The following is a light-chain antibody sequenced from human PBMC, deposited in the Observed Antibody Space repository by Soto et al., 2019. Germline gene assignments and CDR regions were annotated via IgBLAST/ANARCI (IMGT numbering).Light chain of an antibody. CDR1: SSDVGGSNF. J-gene: IGLJ1*01. CDR2: DVA. CDR3: VSYTSSTTYV. V-gene: IGLV2-14*03. Sequence: QSALTHPASVSYSPGQSITISCTGTSSDVGGSNFVSWYQQHPGKPPKLIIYDVANRPSGVSNRFSGSKSGSTASLIISRLQTEDEADYYCVSYTSSTTYVFGTGTKVTVL.